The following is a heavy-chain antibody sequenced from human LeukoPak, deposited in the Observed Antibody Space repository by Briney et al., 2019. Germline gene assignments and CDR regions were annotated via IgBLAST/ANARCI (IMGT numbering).Heavy chain of an antibody. J-gene: IGHJ5*02. D-gene: IGHD2-15*01. CDR3: ARGSGGSNYGWFDP. Sequence: ASVKVSCKASGGTFSSYAISWVRQATGQGLEWMGWMNPNSGNTGYAQKFQGRVTMTRNTSISTAYMELSSLRSEDTAVYYCARGSGGSNYGWFDPWGQGTLVTVSS. CDR1: GGTFSSYA. CDR2: MNPNSGNT. V-gene: IGHV1-8*02.